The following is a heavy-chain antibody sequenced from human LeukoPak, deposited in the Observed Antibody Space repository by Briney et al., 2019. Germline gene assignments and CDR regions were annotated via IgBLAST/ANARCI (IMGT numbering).Heavy chain of an antibody. CDR3: ARSAVAGTGDNWFDP. Sequence: ASVTVSFKASGGTFSSYAISWVRQAPGQGLEWMGWINPNSGGTNYAQKFQGWVTMTRDTSISTAYMELSRLRSDDTAVYYCARSAVAGTGDNWFDPWGQGTLVTVSS. CDR1: GGTFSSYA. D-gene: IGHD6-19*01. J-gene: IGHJ5*02. CDR2: INPNSGGT. V-gene: IGHV1-2*04.